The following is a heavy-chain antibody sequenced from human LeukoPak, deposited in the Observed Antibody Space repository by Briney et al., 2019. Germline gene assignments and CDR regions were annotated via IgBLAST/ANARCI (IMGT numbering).Heavy chain of an antibody. CDR3: ARRRGSGSFDY. J-gene: IGHJ4*02. D-gene: IGHD3-10*01. CDR2: ICCTGST. V-gene: IGHV4-31*03. CDR1: GGSISSGGYY. Sequence: SQTLSLTCSVSGGSISSGGYYWSWIRQHPGKGLEWIGYICCTGSTYYNPSLESRVTISVDTSKNQFSLKLSSVTAADTAVYYCARRRGSGSFDYWGQGTLVTVSS.